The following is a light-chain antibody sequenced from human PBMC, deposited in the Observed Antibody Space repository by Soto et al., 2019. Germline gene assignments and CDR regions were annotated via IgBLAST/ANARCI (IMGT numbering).Light chain of an antibody. CDR1: QSVTSSY. CDR2: AAS. J-gene: IGKJ4*01. CDR3: QQYGSSPLT. V-gene: IGKV3-20*01. Sequence: EIVLTQSPDTLSLSPGERATLSCRASQSVTSSYVAWYQQKPGQAPRLLIYAASSRATGIPDRFSGTGSGTDFTLTISRLEPEDFAVYSCQQYGSSPLTFGGGTKVEI.